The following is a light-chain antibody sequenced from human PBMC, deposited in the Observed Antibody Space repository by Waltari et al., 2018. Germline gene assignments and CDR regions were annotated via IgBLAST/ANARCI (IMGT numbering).Light chain of an antibody. J-gene: IGLJ3*02. CDR3: CSYAGTWV. V-gene: IGLV2-11*01. CDR1: GSDAGDYNY. CDR2: DVT. Sequence: HSALTQPRSVSGSPGQSVPISCTGPGSDAGDYNYVSWYQQHPGKAPKLVIYDVTKRPAGVPDPFSGSRSGDSASLTISELQAEDEADYYCCSYAGTWVFGGGTKLTVL.